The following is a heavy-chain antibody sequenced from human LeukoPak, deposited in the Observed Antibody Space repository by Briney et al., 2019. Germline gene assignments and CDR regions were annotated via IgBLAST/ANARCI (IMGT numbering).Heavy chain of an antibody. CDR2: INHSGSI. CDR3: ARWPRARYFDL. J-gene: IGHJ2*01. Sequence: SETLSLTCAVYGGSFSGYYWSWIRQPPGKGLEWIGEINHSGSINYSPSLKSRVTISVDTSKNQFSLKLSSVTAADTAVYYCARWPRARYFDLWGRGTLVTVSS. V-gene: IGHV4-34*01. CDR1: GGSFSGYY.